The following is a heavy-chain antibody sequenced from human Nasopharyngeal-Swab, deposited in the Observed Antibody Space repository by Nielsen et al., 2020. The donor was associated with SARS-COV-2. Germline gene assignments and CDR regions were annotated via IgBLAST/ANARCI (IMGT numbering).Heavy chain of an antibody. Sequence: GESLKISCAASGFTFDDYAMHWVRQAPGKGLEWVSLISGDGGSTYYADSVKGRFTISRDNSKNSLYLQMNSLRTEDTALYYCAKARWDSEYCGGDCSVGMDVWGQGTTVTVSS. J-gene: IGHJ6*02. D-gene: IGHD2-21*02. V-gene: IGHV3-43*02. CDR1: GFTFDDYA. CDR3: AKARWDSEYCGGDCSVGMDV. CDR2: ISGDGGST.